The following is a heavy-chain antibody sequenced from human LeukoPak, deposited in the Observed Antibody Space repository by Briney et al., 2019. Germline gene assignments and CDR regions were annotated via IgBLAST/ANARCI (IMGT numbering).Heavy chain of an antibody. D-gene: IGHD3-9*01. Sequence: GGSLRLSCAASGFPFSSYWMSWVRQAPGKGLEWVANIKQDGSEKYYVDSVKGRFTISRDNAKNSLYLQMNSLRAEDTAVYYCAREGFHYDILTGHYYYYYMDVWGKGTTVTISS. V-gene: IGHV3-7*01. CDR1: GFPFSSYW. CDR3: AREGFHYDILTGHYYYYYMDV. J-gene: IGHJ6*03. CDR2: IKQDGSEK.